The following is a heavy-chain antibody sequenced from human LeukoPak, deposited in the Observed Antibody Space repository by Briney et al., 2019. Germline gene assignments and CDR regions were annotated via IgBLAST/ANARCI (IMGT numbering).Heavy chain of an antibody. CDR3: ARHYRGVRLTGYYKGLGPRTAPWDY. Sequence: PSETLSLTCTVSGGSISSSSYYWGWIRQPPGKGLEWIGSIYYSGSTYYNPSLKSRVTISVDTSKNQFSLKLSSVTAADTAVYYCARHYRGVRLTGYYKGLGPRTAPWDYWGQGTLVTVSS. D-gene: IGHD3-9*01. CDR2: IYYSGST. V-gene: IGHV4-39*01. J-gene: IGHJ4*02. CDR1: GGSISSSSYY.